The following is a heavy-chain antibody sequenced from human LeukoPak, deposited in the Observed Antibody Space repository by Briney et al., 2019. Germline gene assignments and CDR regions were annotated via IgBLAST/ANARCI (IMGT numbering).Heavy chain of an antibody. CDR3: ARVDTVMAYYFDL. V-gene: IGHV3-33*01. D-gene: IGHD5-18*01. CDR1: GFTFSSHG. J-gene: IGHJ4*02. Sequence: GGSLRLSCAASGFTFSSHGMHWVRQAPGKGLEWVAVIWYDGSNKFYADSVRGRFTISGHNSRNTLYLQMNSLRAEDTAVYYCARVDTVMAYYFDLWGQGTLVTVSS. CDR2: IWYDGSNK.